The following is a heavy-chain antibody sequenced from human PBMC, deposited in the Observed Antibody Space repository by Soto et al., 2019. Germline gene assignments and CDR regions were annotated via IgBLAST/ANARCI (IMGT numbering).Heavy chain of an antibody. CDR2: ISAYNGNT. Sequence: QIQLVQSGAEVKKPGASVKVSCKASGYTFSSYHITWVRQAPGQGLEWMGWISAYNGNTNYAQNLQARVTMTADPSTSTAYMELRSLRSDDTAVYSCARDLPPVDYWGQGTLVTVSS. CDR3: ARDLPPVDY. CDR1: GYTFSSYH. J-gene: IGHJ4*02. V-gene: IGHV1-18*01.